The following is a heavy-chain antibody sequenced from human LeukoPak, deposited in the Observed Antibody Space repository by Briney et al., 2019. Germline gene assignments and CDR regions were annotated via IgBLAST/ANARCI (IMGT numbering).Heavy chain of an antibody. CDR1: GYTFTGYY. J-gene: IGHJ5*02. Sequence: ASVTVSCKASGYTFTGYYMHWVRQAPGQGLEWMGWINPNSGGTNYAQKFQGRVTMTRDTSISTAYMELSRLRSDDTAVYFCARDPRMAATGDDNWFDPWGQGTLVTVSS. CDR2: INPNSGGT. V-gene: IGHV1-2*02. CDR3: ARDPRMAATGDDNWFDP. D-gene: IGHD1-1*01.